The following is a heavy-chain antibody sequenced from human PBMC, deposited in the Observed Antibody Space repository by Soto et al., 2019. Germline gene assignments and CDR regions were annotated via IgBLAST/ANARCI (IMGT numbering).Heavy chain of an antibody. J-gene: IGHJ4*01. V-gene: IGHV3-30-3*01. CDR2: ISYDGSKK. D-gene: IGHD6-19*01. CDR1: GFTFSSYA. Sequence: GGSLRLSCVASGFTFSSYAMHWVRQAPGKGLELVAIISYDGSKKYYAESVKGRFTISRDNSKNTLYLQMSSLRVDDTAMYLCARVVYSNGWIFDYWGQGTLVTVSS. CDR3: ARVVYSNGWIFDY.